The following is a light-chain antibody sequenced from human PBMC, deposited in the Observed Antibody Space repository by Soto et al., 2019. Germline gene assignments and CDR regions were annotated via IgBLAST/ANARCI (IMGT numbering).Light chain of an antibody. J-gene: IGLJ1*01. Sequence: QSVLTQPPSASATPGQRVTISCSGSSSNIGSNYVYWYQQLTGTAPKLLIYRNNQRPSGVPDRSSGPKSGTSASLAIRGLRSEDEADYYCAAWDVSLSAHVVGTGTKVTVL. CDR3: AAWDVSLSAHV. V-gene: IGLV1-47*01. CDR2: RNN. CDR1: SSNIGSNY.